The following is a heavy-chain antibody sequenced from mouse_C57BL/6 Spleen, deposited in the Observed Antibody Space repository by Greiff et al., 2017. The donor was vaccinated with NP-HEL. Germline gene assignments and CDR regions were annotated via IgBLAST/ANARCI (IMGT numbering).Heavy chain of an antibody. J-gene: IGHJ3*01. CDR2: IDPENGDT. D-gene: IGHD1-1*01. CDR1: GFNIKDDY. V-gene: IGHV14-4*01. Sequence: EVQLQQSGAELVRPGASVKLSCTASGFNIKDDYMHWVKQRPEQGLEWIGWIDPENGDTEYASKFQGKATITADTSSNTAYLQLSSLTSEDTAVYYCTTREYGSSSAWCAYWGQGTLVTVSA. CDR3: TTREYGSSSAWCAY.